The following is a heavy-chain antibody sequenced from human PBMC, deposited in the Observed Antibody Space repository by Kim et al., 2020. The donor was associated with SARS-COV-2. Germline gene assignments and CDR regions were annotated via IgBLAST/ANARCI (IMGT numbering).Heavy chain of an antibody. Sequence: GGSLRLSCAASGFTFSSYSMNWVRQAPGKGLEWVSSISSSSSYIYYADSVKGRFTISRDNAKNSLYLQMNSLRAEDTAVYYCARDVAAAGTILQHWGQGTLVTVSS. CDR2: ISSSSSYI. CDR1: GFTFSSYS. D-gene: IGHD6-13*01. V-gene: IGHV3-21*01. CDR3: ARDVAAAGTILQH. J-gene: IGHJ1*01.